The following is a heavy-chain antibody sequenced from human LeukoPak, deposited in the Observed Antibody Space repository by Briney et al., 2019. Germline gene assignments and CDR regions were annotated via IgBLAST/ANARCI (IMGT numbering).Heavy chain of an antibody. J-gene: IGHJ4*02. V-gene: IGHV3-7*01. Sequence: PGGSLRLSCAGSGFTFSNSWMGWVRQAPGKGLEWVANVQHIGGETYYVDSVKGRFTISRDNAKSSVYLQMNSLGADDTAVYYCAKVNGAFGVVILSYFDYWGQGTLVTVSS. CDR2: VQHIGGET. CDR3: AKVNGAFGVVILSYFDY. CDR1: GFTFSNSW. D-gene: IGHD3-3*01.